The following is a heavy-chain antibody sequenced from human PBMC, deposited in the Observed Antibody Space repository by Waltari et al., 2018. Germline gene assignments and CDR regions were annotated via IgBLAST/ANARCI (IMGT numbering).Heavy chain of an antibody. CDR2: IIPIFGTA. CDR1: EGTFSSYA. Sequence: QVQLVQSGAEVRKPGSSVKVSCKASEGTFSSYATRWVRRAPGQGLEWMGGIIPIFGTANYAQKFQGRVTITADESTSTAYMELSSLRSEDTAVYYCARETDGYSYGPGAFDIWGQGTMVTVSS. D-gene: IGHD5-18*01. J-gene: IGHJ3*02. CDR3: ARETDGYSYGPGAFDI. V-gene: IGHV1-69*12.